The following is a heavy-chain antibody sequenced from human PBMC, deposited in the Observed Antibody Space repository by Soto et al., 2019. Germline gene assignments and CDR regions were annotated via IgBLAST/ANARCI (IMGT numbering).Heavy chain of an antibody. V-gene: IGHV4-59*01. CDR1: GGSISSYY. J-gene: IGHJ4*02. CDR3: ARVQAQRGSCSHDS. CDR2: ISYSGTA. D-gene: IGHD6-13*01. Sequence: SETHSLTYTVSGGSISSYYWSWIRQPPGKGLEWIGYISYSGTATYSPSLRSRVTISVDTSKSQFSLNLNSVTAADTALYYCARVQAQRGSCSHDSWGRGTLVTVSS.